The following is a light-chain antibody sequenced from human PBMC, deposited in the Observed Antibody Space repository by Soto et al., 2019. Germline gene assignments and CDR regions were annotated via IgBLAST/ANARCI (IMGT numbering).Light chain of an antibody. Sequence: DIQMTQSPSTLSASVGDRVTITCRASQSITRWLAWYQQKPGKAPKLLIYDVSNLQSGVPSRFSGSGSGTEFTLTSGSLQPDDFAIYHCQQYSTDSTFGQGTKLEIK. CDR2: DVS. V-gene: IGKV1-5*01. J-gene: IGKJ2*01. CDR3: QQYSTDST. CDR1: QSITRW.